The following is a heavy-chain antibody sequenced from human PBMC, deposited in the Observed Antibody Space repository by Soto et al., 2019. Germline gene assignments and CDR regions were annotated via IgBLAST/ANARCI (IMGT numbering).Heavy chain of an antibody. CDR2: INAGNGNT. V-gene: IGHV1-3*01. J-gene: IGHJ6*02. CDR3: AREASAEMAWLLYPLGMDV. D-gene: IGHD3-3*01. Sequence: ASVKVSCKASGYTFTSYAMHWVRQAPGQRLEWMGWINAGNGNTKYSQKFQGRVTITRDTSASTAYMELSSLRSEDTAVYYCAREASAEMAWLLYPLGMDVWGQGTTVTVSS. CDR1: GYTFTSYA.